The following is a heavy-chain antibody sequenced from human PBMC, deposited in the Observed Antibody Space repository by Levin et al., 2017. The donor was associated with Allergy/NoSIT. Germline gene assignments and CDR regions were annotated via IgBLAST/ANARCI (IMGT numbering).Heavy chain of an antibody. CDR3: ASTSPANDY. CDR1: GFTFSSFW. CDR2: IKQDGSEK. J-gene: IGHJ4*02. V-gene: IGHV3-7*01. Sequence: SGGSLRLSCAASGFTFSSFWMCWVRQAPGKGLEWVANIKQDGSEKYYVDSVKGRFAISRDNAKNSLYLQMSSLRVEDTAVYYCASTSPANDYWGQGTLVTVSS.